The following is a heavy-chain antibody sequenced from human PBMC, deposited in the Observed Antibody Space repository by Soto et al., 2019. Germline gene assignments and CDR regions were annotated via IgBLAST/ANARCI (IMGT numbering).Heavy chain of an antibody. CDR3: ARGSGMAIYYYYYMDV. V-gene: IGHV1-8*01. J-gene: IGHJ6*03. Sequence: GASVKVSCKASGYTFTSYDINWVRQATGQGLEWMGWMNPNSGNTGYAQKFQGRVTMTRNTSISTAYMELSSLRSEDTAVYYCARGSGMAIYYYYYMDVWGKGTTVTV. D-gene: IGHD1-20*01. CDR2: MNPNSGNT. CDR1: GYTFTSYD.